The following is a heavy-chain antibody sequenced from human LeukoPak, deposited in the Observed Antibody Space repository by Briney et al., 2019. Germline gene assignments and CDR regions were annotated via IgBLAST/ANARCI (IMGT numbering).Heavy chain of an antibody. CDR2: TYSGGFT. CDR1: GFTVSSNY. J-gene: IGHJ4*02. V-gene: IGHV3-66*01. CDR3: ARVAKQLYYFDY. D-gene: IGHD1-1*01. Sequence: PGGSLRLSCAASGFTVSSNYMSWVRQAPGTGLEWVSVTYSGGFTYCADSVKGRFTISRDNSKNTLYLQMNSLRAEDTAVYYCARVAKQLYYFDYWGQGTLVTVSS.